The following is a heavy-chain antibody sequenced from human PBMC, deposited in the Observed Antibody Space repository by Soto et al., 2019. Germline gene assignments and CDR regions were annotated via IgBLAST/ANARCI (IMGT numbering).Heavy chain of an antibody. V-gene: IGHV1-46*01. CDR3: ARDLRGVDYGDYDEYYYYYGMDV. J-gene: IGHJ6*02. Sequence: ASVKVSCKASGYTFTSYYMHWVRQAPGQGLEWMGIINPSGGSTSYAQKFQGRVTMTTDTSTSTVYMELSSLRSEDTAVYYCARDLRGVDYGDYDEYYYYYGMDVWGQGTTVTVSS. CDR2: INPSGGST. D-gene: IGHD4-17*01. CDR1: GYTFTSYY.